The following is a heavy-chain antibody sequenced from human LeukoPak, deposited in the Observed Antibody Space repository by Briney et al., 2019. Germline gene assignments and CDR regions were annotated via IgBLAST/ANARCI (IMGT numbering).Heavy chain of an antibody. Sequence: SETLSLTCSVSGRSISIYYGMWIRQPAREGLEWIGRIYTSGSTNYNPSLKSRVTMSVDTSKNQFSLKLSSVTAADTAVYYCARLTTPAMVMSGWFDPWGQGTLVTVSS. CDR3: ARLTTPAMVMSGWFDP. CDR1: GRSISIYY. J-gene: IGHJ5*02. V-gene: IGHV4-4*07. CDR2: IYTSGST. D-gene: IGHD5-18*01.